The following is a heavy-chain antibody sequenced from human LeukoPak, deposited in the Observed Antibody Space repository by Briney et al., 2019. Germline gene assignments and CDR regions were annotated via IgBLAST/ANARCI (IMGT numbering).Heavy chain of an antibody. Sequence: GGSLRLSCAASGFTFSSYEMNWVRQAPGKGLEWVSHISSSGTKIYSADSVKGRFTISRDNAENSLYLQMSSLRAEDTAVYYCARDKGDNSGWDYWGQGILVTVSS. J-gene: IGHJ4*02. CDR3: ARDKGDNSGWDY. V-gene: IGHV3-48*03. CDR2: ISSSGTKI. D-gene: IGHD6-19*01. CDR1: GFTFSSYE.